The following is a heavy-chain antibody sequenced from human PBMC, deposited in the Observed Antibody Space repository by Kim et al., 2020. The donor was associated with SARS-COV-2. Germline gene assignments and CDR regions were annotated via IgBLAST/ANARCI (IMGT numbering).Heavy chain of an antibody. D-gene: IGHD4-17*01. CDR1: GYTFTSYY. J-gene: IGHJ4*02. V-gene: IGHV1-46*01. CDR3: ARDPPTVTTSYPSHYYFDY. Sequence: ASVKVSCKASGYTFTSYYMHWVRQAPGQGLEWMGIINPSGGSTSYAQKFQGRVTMTRDTSTSTVYMELSSLRSEDTAVYYCARDPPTVTTSYPSHYYFDYWGQGTLVTVSS. CDR2: INPSGGST.